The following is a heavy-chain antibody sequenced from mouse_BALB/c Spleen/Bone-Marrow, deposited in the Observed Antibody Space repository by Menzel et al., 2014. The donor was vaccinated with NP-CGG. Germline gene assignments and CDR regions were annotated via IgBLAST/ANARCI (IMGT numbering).Heavy chain of an antibody. J-gene: IGHJ2*01. CDR2: INPDSSTI. CDR3: ARQGWYGCSDY. V-gene: IGHV4-1*02. D-gene: IGHD1-1*01. Sequence: EVQGVESGGGLVQPGGSLKLSCAASGFDFSRYWMSWVRQAPGKGLEWIGEINPDSSTINYTPSLKDKFIISRDNAKNTLYLQMSKVRSEDTALYYCARQGWYGCSDYWGQGTTLTVSS. CDR1: GFDFSRYW.